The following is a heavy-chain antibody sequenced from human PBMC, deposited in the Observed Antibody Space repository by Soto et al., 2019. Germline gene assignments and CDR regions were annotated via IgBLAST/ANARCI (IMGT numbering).Heavy chain of an antibody. CDR3: ARSGSYYPARNWFGP. D-gene: IGHD3-10*01. CDR2: ISGFNDDT. CDR1: GYTFTSYG. Sequence: ASVKVSCKASGYTFTSYGISWVRQAPGQGLEWMGWISGFNDDTNHAQKLQGRVTMTKDTSTSTAYMELRSPKSDDTAVYYCARSGSYYPARNWFGPWGQGTLVTVSS. J-gene: IGHJ5*02. V-gene: IGHV1-18*01.